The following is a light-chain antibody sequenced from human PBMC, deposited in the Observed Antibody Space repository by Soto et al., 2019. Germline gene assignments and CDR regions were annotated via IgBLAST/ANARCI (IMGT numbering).Light chain of an antibody. V-gene: IGKV3-15*01. Sequence: EIVMTQPPATLSLSPGERDTLSFRASHSVSSNLAWYQQKPGQAPRLLIYGASTRATGIPARFSGSGSGTEFTLTISSLQSEDFAVYYCQQYNNWPRTFGQGTKVEIK. CDR2: GAS. CDR3: QQYNNWPRT. CDR1: HSVSSN. J-gene: IGKJ1*01.